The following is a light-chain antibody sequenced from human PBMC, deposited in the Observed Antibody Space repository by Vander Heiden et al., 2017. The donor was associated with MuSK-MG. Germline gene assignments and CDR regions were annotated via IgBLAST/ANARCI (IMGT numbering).Light chain of an antibody. CDR3: SAHAGNSNVV. J-gene: IGLJ2*01. V-gene: IGLV2-8*01. CDR1: SSDIGGYNY. Sequence: QSALTQPPSASGSPGQSVTISCTGTSSDIGGYNYVSWYQQHPGNAPKLIVFEVTKRPSGVPDRFAGSKSGTTASLTVSGLQTEDEADYYCSAHAGNSNVVFGGGTKLTVL. CDR2: EVT.